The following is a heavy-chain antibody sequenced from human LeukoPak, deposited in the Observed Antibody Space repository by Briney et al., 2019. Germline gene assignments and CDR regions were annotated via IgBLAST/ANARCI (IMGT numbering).Heavy chain of an antibody. V-gene: IGHV3-15*01. J-gene: IGHJ4*02. CDR3: TTDEGYGAYVEQLRGHFDY. CDR1: GFTFSNGW. CDR2: IKSKTDGGTT. D-gene: IGHD4-17*01. Sequence: GGSLRLSCAASGFTFSNGWMSWVRQAPGKGLEWVGRIKSKTDGGTTDYAAPVKGRFTISRDDSKNTLYLQMNTLKPEDTAVYYCTTDEGYGAYVEQLRGHFDYWGQGTLVTVSS.